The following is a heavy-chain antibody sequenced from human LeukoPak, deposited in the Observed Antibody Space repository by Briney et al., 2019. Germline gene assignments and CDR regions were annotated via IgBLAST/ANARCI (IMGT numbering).Heavy chain of an antibody. CDR3: ARESEIAAAGISSGVFFDY. CDR1: GFTFSTYA. V-gene: IGHV3-23*01. D-gene: IGHD6-13*01. Sequence: GGSLRLSCAASGFTFSTYAMSWVRQAPGKGLEWVSAISGRSDSTYYADSVQGRCTISRDNSKNTLYLQMNSLRAEDTAVYYCARESEIAAAGISSGVFFDYWGQGTLVTVSS. CDR2: ISGRSDST. J-gene: IGHJ4*02.